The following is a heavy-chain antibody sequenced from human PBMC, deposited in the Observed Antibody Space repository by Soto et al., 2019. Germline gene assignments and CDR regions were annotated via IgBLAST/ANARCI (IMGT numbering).Heavy chain of an antibody. D-gene: IGHD1-26*01. V-gene: IGHV1-8*01. CDR3: ARGVSAGVDY. CDR1: GYSFTSLD. CDR2: MQPSTGRT. J-gene: IGHJ4*02. Sequence: ASVKVSCKASGYSFTSLDINWVRQTAGQGLEWMGWMQPSTGRTGYAQKFQGRVTMTRDTSINTAYMELTTLTPDDTAFYYCARGVSAGVDYWGQGTLVTVSS.